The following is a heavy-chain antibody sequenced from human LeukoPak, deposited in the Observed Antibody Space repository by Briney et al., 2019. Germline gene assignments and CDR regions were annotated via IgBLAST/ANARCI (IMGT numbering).Heavy chain of an antibody. Sequence: ASVKVSCKASGYTFTGYYMHWVRQAPGQGLEWMGWINPNSGGTNYAQKFQGRVTMTRDTSISTAYMELSRLRSDDTAVYYCARDRAYCGGDCYNYYYYYYMDVWGKGTTVTVSS. D-gene: IGHD2-21*01. J-gene: IGHJ6*03. CDR2: INPNSGGT. CDR1: GYTFTGYY. V-gene: IGHV1-2*02. CDR3: ARDRAYCGGDCYNYYYYYYMDV.